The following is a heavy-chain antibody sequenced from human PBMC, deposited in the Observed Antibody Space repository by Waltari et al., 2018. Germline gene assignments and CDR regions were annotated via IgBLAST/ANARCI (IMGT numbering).Heavy chain of an antibody. CDR3: ARVHSPRYDLDF. CDR1: GYSFTAYS. Sequence: QVQLVQSGAEGKKPGASVKVSCKASGYSFTAYSMQWLRQAPGQGLEWMGRINPYNGGTNSAQKYQGRVTLTRDTSTGTVYMEVKNLRSDDTAVYYCARVHSPRYDLDFWGQGTLVTVSS. CDR2: INPYNGGT. J-gene: IGHJ4*02. D-gene: IGHD5-12*01. V-gene: IGHV1-2*06.